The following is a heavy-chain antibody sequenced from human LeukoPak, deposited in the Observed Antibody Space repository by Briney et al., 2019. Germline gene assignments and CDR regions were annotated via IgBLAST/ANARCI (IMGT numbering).Heavy chain of an antibody. CDR3: AANYYGSGSYDY. Sequence: GGSLRLSCAASGFTFSNAWMSWVRQAPGKGLEWVGRIKRKTDGGTIDYAEPVKGRFTISRDDSKNTLYLQMNSLKTEDTAVYYCAANYYGSGSYDYWGQGTLATVSS. J-gene: IGHJ4*02. D-gene: IGHD3-10*01. CDR1: GFTFSNAW. CDR2: IKRKTDGGTI. V-gene: IGHV3-15*01.